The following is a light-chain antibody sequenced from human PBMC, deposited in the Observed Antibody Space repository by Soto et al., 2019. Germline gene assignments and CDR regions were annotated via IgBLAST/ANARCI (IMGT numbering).Light chain of an antibody. Sequence: QSVLTQPPSASGTPGQRVTISCSGSSSNIGSLSVDWYQHLPGTAPQLLIYSDYQRPSGVPDRFSGSKSGTSASLAISGLQSEDDADYYCAAWNGTLNGLYVFGTGTKVTVL. V-gene: IGLV1-44*01. CDR1: SSNIGSLS. J-gene: IGLJ1*01. CDR2: SDY. CDR3: AAWNGTLNGLYV.